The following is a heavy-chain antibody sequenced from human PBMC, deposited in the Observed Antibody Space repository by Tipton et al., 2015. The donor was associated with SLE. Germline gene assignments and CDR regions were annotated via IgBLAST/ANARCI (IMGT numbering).Heavy chain of an antibody. CDR2: ISVSGSST. CDR3: ARDRLQLEY. D-gene: IGHD1-1*01. J-gene: IGHJ4*02. Sequence: SLRLSCATSGFTFSSYGMSWVRQAPGKGLEWVSGISVSGSSTYYADSVKGRFTISRDNSKNTLYLQMNSLRAEDTAVYYCARDRLQLEYWGQGTLVTVSS. CDR1: GFTFSSYG. V-gene: IGHV3-23*01.